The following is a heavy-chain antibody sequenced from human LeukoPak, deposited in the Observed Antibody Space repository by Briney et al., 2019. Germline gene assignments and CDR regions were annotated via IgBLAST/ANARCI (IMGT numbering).Heavy chain of an antibody. CDR1: GFTFSSYA. Sequence: PGGTLRLSCAASGFTFSSYAMSWVRQAPGKGLEWVSVFTGSGDNTYYADSVKGRFTISRDNSKNTLYLQMNSLRAEDTALYYCAKDYYSSSSGYFDYWGQGTLVTVSS. J-gene: IGHJ4*02. CDR3: AKDYYSSSSGYFDY. V-gene: IGHV3-23*01. CDR2: FTGSGDNT. D-gene: IGHD6-6*01.